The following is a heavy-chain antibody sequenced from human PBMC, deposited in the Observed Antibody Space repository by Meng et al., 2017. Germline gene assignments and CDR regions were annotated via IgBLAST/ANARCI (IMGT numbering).Heavy chain of an antibody. CDR3: AGDEDISAAGKLFGDY. J-gene: IGHJ4*02. V-gene: IGHV1-2*06. CDR1: GNNCPGYY. Sequence: FGAGGAKPGPSGEVPCKPSGNNCPGYYIHWVRRATGQGLAWMGRIDPRNGYTNYEQKFQDRLTMTGDTSISTAYMDLSGLRSDDTAVYYCAGDEDISAAGKLFGDYWGQGTLVTVSS. D-gene: IGHD6-13*01. CDR2: IDPRNGYT.